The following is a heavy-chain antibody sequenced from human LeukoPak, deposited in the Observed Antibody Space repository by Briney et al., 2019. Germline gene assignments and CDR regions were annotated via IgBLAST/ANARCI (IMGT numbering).Heavy chain of an antibody. CDR3: AKVRQFYGDFDY. CDR1: GFTFSSYA. J-gene: IGHJ4*02. D-gene: IGHD4-17*01. CDR2: ISGSGGST. V-gene: IGHV3-23*01. Sequence: PGGSLRLSCAASGFTFSSYAMSWVRQAPGKGLEWVSAISGSGGSTYYADSVKGRFTISRDNSKNTPYLQMNSLRAEDTAVYYCAKVRQFYGDFDYWGQGTLVTVSS.